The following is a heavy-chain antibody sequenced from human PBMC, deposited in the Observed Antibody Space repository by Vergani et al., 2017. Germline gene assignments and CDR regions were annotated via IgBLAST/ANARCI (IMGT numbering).Heavy chain of an antibody. CDR1: GFTFSSYA. CDR2: ISGSGGST. J-gene: IGHJ4*02. V-gene: IGHV3-23*01. CDR3: ARDHSAMVTGGEANFDY. Sequence: EVQLLESGGGLVQPGGSLRLSCAASGFTFSSYAMSWVRQAPGKGLEWVSAISGSGGSTYYADSVKGRFTISRDNSKNTLYLQMNSLRAEDTAVYYCARDHSAMVTGGEANFDYWGQGTLVTVSS. D-gene: IGHD5-18*01.